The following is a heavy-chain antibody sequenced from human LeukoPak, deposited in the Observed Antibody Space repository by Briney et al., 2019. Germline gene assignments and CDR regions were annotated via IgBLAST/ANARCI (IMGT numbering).Heavy chain of an antibody. CDR3: ARVPHSVEGSMKAVFIHYFDY. V-gene: IGHV4-39*07. D-gene: IGHD3-22*01. Sequence: PSETLSLTCTVSGGSISTNSYSWGWIRQPPGKGLEWIGSIYSSGTTYYNPSLKSRVSISVDKSKNQFSLKLSSVTAADTAVYYCARVPHSVEGSMKAVFIHYFDYWGQGSLVTVSS. CDR1: GGSISTNSYS. J-gene: IGHJ4*02. CDR2: IYSSGTT.